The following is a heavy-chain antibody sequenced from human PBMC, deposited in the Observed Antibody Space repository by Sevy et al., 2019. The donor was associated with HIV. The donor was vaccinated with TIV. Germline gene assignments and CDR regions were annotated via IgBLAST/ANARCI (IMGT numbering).Heavy chain of an antibody. V-gene: IGHV3-53*01. CDR3: ARIKGASSSYAMDV. Sequence: GGSLRLSCVASGLTVGSLSINWVRQAPGKGLEWVSLIYSADTTFYSDSVKGRFTISRENSNNTLDLQMNSLRAEDTAIYYCARIKGASSSYAMDVWGQGTTVTVSS. CDR2: IYSADTT. J-gene: IGHJ6*02. D-gene: IGHD2-2*01. CDR1: GLTVGSLS.